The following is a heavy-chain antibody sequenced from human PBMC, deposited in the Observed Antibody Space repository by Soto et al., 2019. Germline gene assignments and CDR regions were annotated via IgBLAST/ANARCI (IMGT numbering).Heavy chain of an antibody. D-gene: IGHD5-12*01. J-gene: IGHJ4*02. Sequence: SETLSLTCAVYGGSFSGYYWTWIRQPPGTGLEWIGEINHSGSTNYNPSLKRRVTISVDTSKNQFSLKLTSVTAADTAVYYCARDKISGLFDYSGQGTLDIVSS. CDR2: INHSGST. CDR3: ARDKISGLFDY. CDR1: GGSFSGYY. V-gene: IGHV4-34*01.